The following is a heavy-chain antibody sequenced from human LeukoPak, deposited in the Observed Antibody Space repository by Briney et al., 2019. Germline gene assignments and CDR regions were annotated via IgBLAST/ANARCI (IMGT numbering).Heavy chain of an antibody. CDR1: EFNVSNSF. CDR2: IHSGGAT. D-gene: IGHD4-17*01. CDR3: ARAQQTDFGVGAMDV. J-gene: IGHJ6*02. Sequence: GGSLRLSCTASEFNVSNSFIHWVRQAPGKGLEWVSVIHSGGATYFTDSVKGRFSISRDIFKNTVYLQMNSLRVDDTAVFYCARAQQTDFGVGAMDVWGQGTTVTVSS. V-gene: IGHV3-66*01.